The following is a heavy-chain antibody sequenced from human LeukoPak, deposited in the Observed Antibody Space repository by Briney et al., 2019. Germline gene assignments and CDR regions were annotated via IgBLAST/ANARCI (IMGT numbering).Heavy chain of an antibody. CDR3: ARDPRIVGSTPDWFDP. D-gene: IGHD1-26*01. V-gene: IGHV1-18*01. CDR1: GYTFTSFG. CDR2: INAYNGNT. J-gene: IGHJ5*02. Sequence: ASVKVSCKTSGYTFTSFGISWVRQAPGQGLEWMGWINAYNGNTNYAQKIQGRVTMTTDTSTSTAYMELNSLRSDDTAVYYCARDPRIVGSTPDWFDPWGQGTLVTASS.